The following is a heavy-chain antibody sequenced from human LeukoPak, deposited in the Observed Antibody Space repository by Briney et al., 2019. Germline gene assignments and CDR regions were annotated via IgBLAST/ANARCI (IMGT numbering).Heavy chain of an antibody. CDR2: INPNSGGT. D-gene: IGHD3-22*01. CDR1: GYTFTSYD. J-gene: IGHJ3*02. V-gene: IGHV1-2*02. Sequence: ASVKVSCKASGYTFTSYDINWVRQATGQGLEWMGWINPNSGGTNYAQKFQGRVTMTRDTSISTAYMELSRLRSDDTAVYYCARGAYYYDTEDAFDIWGQGTMVTVSS. CDR3: ARGAYYYDTEDAFDI.